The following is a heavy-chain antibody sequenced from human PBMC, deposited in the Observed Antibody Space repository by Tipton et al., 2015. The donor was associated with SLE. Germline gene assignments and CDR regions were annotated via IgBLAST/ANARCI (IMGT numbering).Heavy chain of an antibody. J-gene: IGHJ4*02. V-gene: IGHV1-18*01. CDR2: ISAYNGNT. D-gene: IGHD6-13*01. CDR3: ARDRDLTIGQQLVNLDY. CDR1: GYTFTSYG. Sequence: QVQLVQSGPEVKKPGASVKVSCKASGYTFTSYGISWVRQAPGQGLEWMGWISAYNGNTDYAQKLQGRVTMTTDTSTSTAYMELRSLRSDDTAVYYCARDRDLTIGQQLVNLDYWGQGTLVTVSS.